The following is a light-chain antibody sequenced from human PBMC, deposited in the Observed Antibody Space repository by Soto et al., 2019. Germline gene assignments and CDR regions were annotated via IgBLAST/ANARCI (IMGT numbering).Light chain of an antibody. CDR3: QQSYSTPPT. CDR2: TSS. Sequence: DIQMTQSPASLSASVRDRVTITCRASQDIGSSLNWYQQKPGKAPKLLIFTSSSLQSGVPSRFSGSGSGTDFIFTISNLQPEDFATYFCQQSYSTPPTFGQGTKVEIK. V-gene: IGKV1-39*01. CDR1: QDIGSS. J-gene: IGKJ1*01.